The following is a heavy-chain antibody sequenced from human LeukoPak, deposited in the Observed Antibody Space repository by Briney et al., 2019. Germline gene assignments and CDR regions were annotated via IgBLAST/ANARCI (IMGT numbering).Heavy chain of an antibody. Sequence: SVKVSCKASGGTFSSYAISWLRQAPGQGLEWMGGIIPIFGTANYAQKFQGRVTITADESTSTAYMELSSLRSEDTAVYYCAREGVVVVPAAKDYYYYYMDVWGKGTTVTVSS. J-gene: IGHJ6*03. CDR1: GGTFSSYA. CDR2: IIPIFGTA. CDR3: AREGVVVVPAAKDYYYYYMDV. D-gene: IGHD2-2*01. V-gene: IGHV1-69*13.